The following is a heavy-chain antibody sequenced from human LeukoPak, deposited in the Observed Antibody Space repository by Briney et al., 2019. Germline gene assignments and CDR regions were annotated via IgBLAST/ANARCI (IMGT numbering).Heavy chain of an antibody. CDR3: ARELAVGAITEYFQD. CDR2: LYIGGNT. J-gene: IGHJ1*01. CDR1: GFSVSSNY. V-gene: IGHV3-53*01. Sequence: PGGSLRLSCAASGFSVSSNYMAWVRRAPGKGLEWVSVLYIGGNTYYGDFVKGRFTISRDNSRNTLYLQMNSLRVDDTAVYYCARELAVGAITEYFQDWGQGTLVTVSS. D-gene: IGHD1-26*01.